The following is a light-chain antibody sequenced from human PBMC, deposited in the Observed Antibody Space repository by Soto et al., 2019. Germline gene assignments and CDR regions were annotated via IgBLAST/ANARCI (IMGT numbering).Light chain of an antibody. J-gene: IGLJ2*01. CDR3: LLTYVNARV. CDR2: DTT. CDR1: TGAVTSGHY. V-gene: IGLV7-46*01. Sequence: QAVVTQEPSLTVSPGGTVTLTCGSSTGAVTSGHYAHWLQQKPGQAPRTLIYDTTNKHSWTPARFSGSLLGGKAALTLSGAQPEDEGDYYCLLTYVNARVFGGGTELTVL.